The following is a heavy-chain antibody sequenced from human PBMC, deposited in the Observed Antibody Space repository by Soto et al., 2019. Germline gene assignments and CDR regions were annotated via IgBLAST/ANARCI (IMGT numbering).Heavy chain of an antibody. J-gene: IGHJ4*02. CDR3: GGLYPYDSRGYLLAY. CDR1: GGSISSTSSY. Sequence: QLQLQESGPGLVMPSETLSLTCTVSGGSISSTSSYWGWVRQPPGKGLEWIGSIYFRGNTYYNPSLKSRATISVDKSKNQFSLRLSPVTAADTAVYFCGGLYPYDSRGYLLAYWGQGALVSVSS. D-gene: IGHD3-22*01. CDR2: IYFRGNT. V-gene: IGHV4-39*01.